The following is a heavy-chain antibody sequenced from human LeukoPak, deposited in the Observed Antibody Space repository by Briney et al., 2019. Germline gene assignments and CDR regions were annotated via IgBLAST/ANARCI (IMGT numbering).Heavy chain of an antibody. V-gene: IGHV3-74*01. D-gene: IGHD4-23*01. CDR1: GFTFSSYW. Sequence: GGSLRLSCAISGFTFSSYWMHWVRQAPGKGLVWVSRIDRDGSRINYADSVKGRFTISRDNGKNTLFLQMNSLRAEDAAVYYCVRGNDYGGPHYWGQGTLVTVSS. CDR3: VRGNDYGGPHY. J-gene: IGHJ4*02. CDR2: IDRDGSRI.